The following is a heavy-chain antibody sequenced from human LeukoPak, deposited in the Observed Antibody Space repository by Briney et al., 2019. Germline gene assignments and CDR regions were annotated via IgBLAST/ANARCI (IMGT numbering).Heavy chain of an antibody. CDR1: GDSISSSSYY. D-gene: IGHD3-10*01. Sequence: PSETLSLTCTVSGDSISSSSYYWGWIRQPPGKGLEWIGSIYNSGSTYYNPSLKSRVTISVDTSKNQFSLKLSSVTAADTAVYYCARGSYGSGSYYNPPGYYGMDVWGQGTTVTVSS. V-gene: IGHV4-39*07. CDR3: ARGSYGSGSYYNPPGYYGMDV. J-gene: IGHJ6*02. CDR2: IYNSGST.